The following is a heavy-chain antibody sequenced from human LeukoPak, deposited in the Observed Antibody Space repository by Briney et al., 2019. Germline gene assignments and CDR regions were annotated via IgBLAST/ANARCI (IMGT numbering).Heavy chain of an antibody. V-gene: IGHV3-21*01. CDR2: ISSSSSYI. D-gene: IGHD3-22*01. CDR1: AFTFSSYS. J-gene: IGHJ1*01. CDR3: ERQEHSTKYYDSSGYSAEYFQH. Sequence: GGSLRLSCAASAFTFSSYSMNCVRQAPGKGLEWVSSISSSSSYIYYADSVKGRFTISRDNAKNSLYLQMNSLRAEDTAVYYCERQEHSTKYYDSSGYSAEYFQHWGQGTLVTVSS.